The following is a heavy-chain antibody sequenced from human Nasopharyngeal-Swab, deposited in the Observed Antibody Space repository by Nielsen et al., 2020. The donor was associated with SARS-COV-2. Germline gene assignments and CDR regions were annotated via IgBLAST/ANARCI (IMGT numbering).Heavy chain of an antibody. V-gene: IGHV1-18*01. D-gene: IGHD2-21*02. J-gene: IGHJ6*02. CDR3: ARLYCGGDCYSEDYYGMDV. CDR1: GYTFTSYG. Sequence: ASVKVCKASGYTFTSYGISWVRQAPGQGLEWMGWISAYNGNTNYAQKLQGRVTMTTDTSTSTAYMELRSLRSDDTAVYYCARLYCGGDCYSEDYYGMDVWGQGTTVTVSS. CDR2: ISAYNGNT.